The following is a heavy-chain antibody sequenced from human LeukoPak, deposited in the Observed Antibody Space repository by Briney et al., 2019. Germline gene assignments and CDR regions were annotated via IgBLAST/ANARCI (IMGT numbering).Heavy chain of an antibody. J-gene: IGHJ3*01. D-gene: IGHD6-13*01. Sequence: PGGSLRLSCAGSGFSISNYGMNWVRQAPGKGLEWLSYIRSDSSTKYYADSVEGRFTISRDNAQNSLYLQMNSLRDEDSGVYFCARDYSRWYGDFDVWGQGTRVTVSS. V-gene: IGHV3-48*02. CDR2: IRSDSSTK. CDR1: GFSISNYG. CDR3: ARDYSRWYGDFDV.